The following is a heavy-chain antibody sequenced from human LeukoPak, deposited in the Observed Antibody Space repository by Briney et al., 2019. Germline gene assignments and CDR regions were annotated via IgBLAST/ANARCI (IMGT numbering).Heavy chain of an antibody. CDR2: IRYDGSNK. V-gene: IGHV3-30*02. CDR3: ANWAAAIRRDAFDI. D-gene: IGHD2-2*02. CDR1: GFTFSSYG. J-gene: IGHJ3*02. Sequence: GGSLRLSCAASGFTFSSYGMHWVRQAPGKGLEWVAFIRYDGSNKYYADSVKGRFTISRDNSKNTLYLQMNSLRAEDTAVYYCANWAAAIRRDAFDIWGQGTMVTVSS.